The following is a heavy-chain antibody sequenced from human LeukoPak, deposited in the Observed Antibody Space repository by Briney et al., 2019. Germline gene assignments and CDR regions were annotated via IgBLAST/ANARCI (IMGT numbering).Heavy chain of an antibody. CDR3: AKENWGRYCSSTSCYHPNAFDI. J-gene: IGHJ3*02. V-gene: IGHV3-30*02. D-gene: IGHD2-2*01. Sequence: PGGSLRLSCAASGFTFSSYGMHWVRQAPGKGLEWVAFIRYDGSNKYYADSVKGRFTISRDNSKNTLYLQMNSLRAEDTAVYYCAKENWGRYCSSTSCYHPNAFDIWGQGTMVTVSS. CDR2: IRYDGSNK. CDR1: GFTFSSYG.